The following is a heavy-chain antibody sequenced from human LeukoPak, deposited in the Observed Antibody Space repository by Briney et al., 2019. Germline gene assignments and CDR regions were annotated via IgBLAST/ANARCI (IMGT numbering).Heavy chain of an antibody. CDR2: ASGLDDST. CDR1: GFTFSSYS. D-gene: IGHD5-18*01. Sequence: PGGSLRLSCAVSGFTFSSYSMSWVCQAPGKGLEWVSGASGLDDSTYYADSVKGRFTISRDNSKNTLYLQMNSLRAEDTAVYYCAKSRAGYRYGKFDYWGQGTLVTVSS. V-gene: IGHV3-23*01. J-gene: IGHJ4*02. CDR3: AKSRAGYRYGKFDY.